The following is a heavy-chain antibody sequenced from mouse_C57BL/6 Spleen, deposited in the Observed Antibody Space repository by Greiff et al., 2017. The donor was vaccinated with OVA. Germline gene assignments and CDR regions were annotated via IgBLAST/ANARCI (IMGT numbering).Heavy chain of an antibody. CDR3: ARSGYDYVGGASYYFDY. V-gene: IGHV1-64*01. J-gene: IGHJ2*01. D-gene: IGHD2-4*01. CDR2: IHPNSGST. CDR1: GYTFTSYW. Sequence: QVQLQQSGAELVKPGASVKLSCKASGYTFTSYWMHWVKQRPGQGLEWIGMIHPNSGSTNYNEKFKSKATLTVDKSSSTAYMQLSSLTSEDSAVYYCARSGYDYVGGASYYFDYWGQGTTLTVSS.